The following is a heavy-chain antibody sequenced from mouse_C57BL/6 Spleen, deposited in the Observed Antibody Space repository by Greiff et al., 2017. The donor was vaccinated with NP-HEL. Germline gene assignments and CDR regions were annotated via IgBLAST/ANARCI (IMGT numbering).Heavy chain of an antibody. CDR2: LSDGGSYT. CDR3: ARDRGDGYYWYFDV. Sequence: EVKLVESGGGLVKPGGSLKLSCAASGFTFSSYAMSWVRQTPEKRLEWVATLSDGGSYTYYPDNVKGRFTISRDNAKNNLYLQMSHLKSEDTAMYYCARDRGDGYYWYFDVWGTGTTVTVSS. J-gene: IGHJ1*03. D-gene: IGHD2-3*01. V-gene: IGHV5-4*01. CDR1: GFTFSSYA.